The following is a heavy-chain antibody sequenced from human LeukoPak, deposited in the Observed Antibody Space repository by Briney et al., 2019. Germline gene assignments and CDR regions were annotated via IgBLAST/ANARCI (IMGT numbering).Heavy chain of an antibody. V-gene: IGHV3-30*02. Sequence: GGSLRLPCAASGFTYSDYGMHWVRQAPGRGLEWVAFILNDGTWEYYPDSVKGRLTISRDNSRNTLYLQMNSVRLEDTAIYYCVKGGSISHNWSDSWGQGTLVTVSS. CDR3: VKGGSISHNWSDS. CDR1: GFTYSDYG. CDR2: ILNDGTWE. J-gene: IGHJ5*01. D-gene: IGHD3-16*01.